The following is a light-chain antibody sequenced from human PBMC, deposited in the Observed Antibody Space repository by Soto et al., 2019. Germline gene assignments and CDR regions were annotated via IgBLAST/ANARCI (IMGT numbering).Light chain of an antibody. CDR1: QSVSSSY. J-gene: IGKJ4*01. CDR2: DAS. V-gene: IGKV3D-20*02. CDR3: QERSGWPRGT. Sequence: EIVLTQSPGTLSLSPGEGATLSCRASQSVSSSYLAWYQQKPGQAPRLLIYDASSRATGIPDRFSGSGSGTDFTLTISSLEPEDFAVYYCQERSGWPRGTFGGGTKVDIK.